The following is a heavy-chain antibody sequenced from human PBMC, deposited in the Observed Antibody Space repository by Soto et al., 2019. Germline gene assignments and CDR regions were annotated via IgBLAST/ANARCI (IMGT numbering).Heavy chain of an antibody. V-gene: IGHV1-69*02. Sequence: QVQLAQSGAEVKKPGSSVRLSCTASGDTFSFYTISWVRQAPGQGPEWMGRIIPMVDMADYPQKFQGRVPISADKSTSTAYMVLSSLRSDDTAVYFCATNYGSGSTHFDYWGQGTLVTVSS. CDR2: IIPMVDMA. J-gene: IGHJ4*02. CDR3: ATNYGSGSTHFDY. D-gene: IGHD3-10*01. CDR1: GDTFSFYT.